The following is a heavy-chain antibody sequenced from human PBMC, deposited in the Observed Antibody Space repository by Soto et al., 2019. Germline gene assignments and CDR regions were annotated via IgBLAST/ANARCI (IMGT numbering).Heavy chain of an antibody. CDR2: ISYDGSNK. J-gene: IGHJ6*02. Sequence: QVQLVESGGGVVQPGRSLRLSCAASGFTFSSYGMHWVRQAPGKGLEWVAVISYDGSNKYYADSVKGRFTISRDNSKNTLYLQMNSLRAEDTAVYYCAKAAQLATYYYYGMDVWGQGTTFTVSS. CDR3: AKAAQLATYYYYGMDV. D-gene: IGHD2-2*01. CDR1: GFTFSSYG. V-gene: IGHV3-30*18.